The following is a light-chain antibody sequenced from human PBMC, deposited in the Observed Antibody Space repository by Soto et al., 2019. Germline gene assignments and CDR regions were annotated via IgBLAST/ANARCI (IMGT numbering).Light chain of an antibody. CDR2: DTS. CDR3: QQYYIGSSIT. CDR1: QGVSSY. V-gene: IGKV3-15*01. Sequence: HSPASLSSSAGDRATHSCRSSQGVSSYLAWYQQIPGQPPRLLIYDTSTRATGIQARFSGSGSGTEFTLTISSLQSEDFAIYYYQQYYIGSSITFGQGSRLEIK. J-gene: IGKJ5*01.